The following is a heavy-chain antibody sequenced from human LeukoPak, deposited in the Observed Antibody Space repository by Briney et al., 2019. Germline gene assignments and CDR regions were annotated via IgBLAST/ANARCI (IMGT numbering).Heavy chain of an antibody. CDR2: IYYSGST. CDR3: AREDCTNGVCYGWFDP. D-gene: IGHD2-8*01. CDR1: GGSISSHY. V-gene: IGHV4-59*11. Sequence: SETLSLTCTVSGGSISSHYWSWIRQPPGKGLEWIGYIYYSGSTNYNPSLKSRVTISVDTSKNQFSLKLSSVTAADTAVYYCAREDCTNGVCYGWFDPWGQGTLVTVSS. J-gene: IGHJ5*02.